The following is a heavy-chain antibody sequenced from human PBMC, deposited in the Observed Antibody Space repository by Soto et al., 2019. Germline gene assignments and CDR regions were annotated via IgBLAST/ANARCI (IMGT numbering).Heavy chain of an antibody. J-gene: IGHJ4*02. CDR3: GRGGSDSPMAPCY. Sequence: EVQVVESGGGLDQPGGSLRLSCAASGFTFSSYWMHWVRQAPGKGLVWVSRINPDGSATNYADSVKGRFTISRDNAKNTLYLQMTRLRAEDTAVFYCGRGGSDSPMAPCYWGQGTLVTVSS. D-gene: IGHD5-18*01. V-gene: IGHV3-74*01. CDR1: GFTFSSYW. CDR2: INPDGSAT.